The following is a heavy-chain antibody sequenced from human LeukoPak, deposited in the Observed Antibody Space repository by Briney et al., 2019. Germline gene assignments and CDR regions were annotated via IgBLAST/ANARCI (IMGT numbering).Heavy chain of an antibody. CDR3: ARGSGRNVMVDW. CDR2: IWYDGSNK. V-gene: IGHV3-33*01. Sequence: GGSLGLSCAASGFTFSSYGMHWVRQAPGKGLEWVAVIWYDGSNKYYADSVKGRFTISRDNSKNTLYLQMNSLQAEDTAVYYCARGSGRNVMVDWWGQGTLVTVSS. J-gene: IGHJ4*02. D-gene: IGHD6-19*01. CDR1: GFTFSSYG.